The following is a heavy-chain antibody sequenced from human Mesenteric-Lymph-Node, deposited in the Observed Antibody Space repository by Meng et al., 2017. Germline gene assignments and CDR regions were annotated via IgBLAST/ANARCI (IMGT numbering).Heavy chain of an antibody. Sequence: GSLRLSCTVSGGSISGSSHYWGWIRQPPGMGLEWIGTIYYSGRTYYKPSLKSRVTISVDTSKNQFSLKLSSVTAADTAVYYCARDKVVATITAWDAGYYYGMDVWGQGTTVTVSS. CDR3: ARDKVVATITAWDAGYYYGMDV. J-gene: IGHJ6*02. D-gene: IGHD5-12*01. CDR1: GGSISGSSHY. CDR2: IYYSGRT. V-gene: IGHV4-39*07.